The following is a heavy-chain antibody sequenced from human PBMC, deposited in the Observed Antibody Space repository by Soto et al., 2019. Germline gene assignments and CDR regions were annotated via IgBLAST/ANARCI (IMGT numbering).Heavy chain of an antibody. D-gene: IGHD3-3*01. J-gene: IGHJ4*02. V-gene: IGHV4-34*01. CDR3: ARVEEFWSCYDY. Sequence: SETLSLTCAVSGGSFSGYYWSWIRQPPGKGLEWIGEINHSGSTNYNPSLKSRVTISVETSKNQFSLKLSSVTAADTAVYYCARVEEFWSCYDYWGQGTLVTVST. CDR2: INHSGST. CDR1: GGSFSGYY.